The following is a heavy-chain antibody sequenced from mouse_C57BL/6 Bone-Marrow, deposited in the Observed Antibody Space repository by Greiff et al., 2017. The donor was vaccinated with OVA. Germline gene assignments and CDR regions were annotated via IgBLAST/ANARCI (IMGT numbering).Heavy chain of an antibody. D-gene: IGHD1-1*01. V-gene: IGHV1-72*01. J-gene: IGHJ1*03. CDR2: IDPNSGGT. CDR1: GYTFTSYW. Sequence: QVQLKQPGAELVKPGASVKLSCKASGYTFTSYWMHWVKQRPGRGLEWIGRIDPNSGGTKYNEKFKSKATLTADKPSSTAYMQLSSLTSEDSAVYYCAGCESHTYGGSSYWYFDGWGTGTTVTVSS. CDR3: AGCESHTYGGSSYWYFDG.